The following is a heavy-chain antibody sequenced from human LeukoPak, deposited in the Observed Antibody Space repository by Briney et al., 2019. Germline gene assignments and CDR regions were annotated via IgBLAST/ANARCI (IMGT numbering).Heavy chain of an antibody. CDR2: INGGATTT. D-gene: IGHD2-21*02. CDR3: VRGRLLRSTKYFDY. J-gene: IGHJ4*02. Sequence: GGSLRLSCAASGFTVNKYEIHWVRQAPGKSLEWISYINGGATTTNYADSVWGRFTISRDDAQNSVHLQMNSLRDEDTAVYYCVRGRLLRSTKYFDYWGQGALVTVSS. CDR1: GFTVNKYE. V-gene: IGHV3-48*03.